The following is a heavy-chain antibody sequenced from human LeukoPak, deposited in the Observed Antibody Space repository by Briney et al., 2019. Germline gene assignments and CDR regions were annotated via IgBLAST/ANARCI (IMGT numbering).Heavy chain of an antibody. D-gene: IGHD2-2*01. V-gene: IGHV3-33*01. J-gene: IGHJ4*02. CDR2: IWYDGTDK. CDR3: ARTEYCTNTICYTFDN. Sequence: GGSLRLSCAASGFSFSSYGMHWVRQAPGKGLEWVALIWYDGTDKYYADSVKGRFAISRDNSENTLYLQMSSLRADDTAVYYCARTEYCTNTICYTFDNWGQGTLVTVSS. CDR1: GFSFSSYG.